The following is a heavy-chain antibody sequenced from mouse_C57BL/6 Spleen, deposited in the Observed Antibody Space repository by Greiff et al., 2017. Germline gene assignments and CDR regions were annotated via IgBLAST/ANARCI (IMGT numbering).Heavy chain of an antibody. Sequence: QVQLQQSGAELARPGASVKLSCKASGYTFTSYGISWVKQRTGQGLEWIGEISPRSGNTYYNEKFKGKATLTADKSSSTAYMELRSLTSEDSAVYFCAREDYWGQGTSVTVSS. CDR2: ISPRSGNT. CDR1: GYTFTSYG. J-gene: IGHJ4*01. CDR3: AREDY. V-gene: IGHV1-81*01.